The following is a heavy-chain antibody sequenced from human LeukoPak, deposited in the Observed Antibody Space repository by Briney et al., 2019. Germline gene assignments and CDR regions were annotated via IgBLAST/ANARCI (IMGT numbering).Heavy chain of an antibody. J-gene: IGHJ3*02. V-gene: IGHV4-59*01. D-gene: IGHD2-2*01. CDR2: IYYTGST. Sequence: SETLSLTCTVSGDSISNYYWTWIRQPPGKGLEWIGYIYYTGSTNYNPSLKSRVTISVDTSKNQFSLKLSSVTAADTAVYYCASLYCSSTSCPNSDAFDIWGQGTMVTVSS. CDR1: GDSISNYY. CDR3: ASLYCSSTSCPNSDAFDI.